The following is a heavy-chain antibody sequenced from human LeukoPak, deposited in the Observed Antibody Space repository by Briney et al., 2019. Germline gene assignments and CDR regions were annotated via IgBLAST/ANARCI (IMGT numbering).Heavy chain of an antibody. CDR3: ARSRSMSKNDKNLRY. CDR2: IKASDNYI. D-gene: IGHD1-26*01. V-gene: IGHV3-21*01. J-gene: IGHJ4*02. Sequence: GGSLRLSSAASGFTFSAYTMNWVRHAPGKGLEWVSSIKASDNYIYYAASVAGRFTISTDAAQNSLYLQMDSLRAEDTATYYCARSRSMSKNDKNLRYWGQGTLVTVSS. CDR1: GFTFSAYT.